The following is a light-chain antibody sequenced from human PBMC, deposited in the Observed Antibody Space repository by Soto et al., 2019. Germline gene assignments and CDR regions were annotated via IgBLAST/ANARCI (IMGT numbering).Light chain of an antibody. CDR3: NSYTSSSTLV. CDR2: EVS. Sequence: QSVLAQPASVSGSPGQSITISCTGTNSDVGGYNYVSWYQQHPGKAPKLVIYEVSNRPSGVSNRFSASKSGNTASLTISGLQAEDEADYYYNSYTSSSTLVFGSGTKSPS. V-gene: IGLV2-14*01. CDR1: NSDVGGYNY. J-gene: IGLJ1*01.